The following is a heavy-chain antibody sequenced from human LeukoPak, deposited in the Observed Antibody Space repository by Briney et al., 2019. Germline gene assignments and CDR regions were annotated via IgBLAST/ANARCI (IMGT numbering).Heavy chain of an antibody. CDR3: AKAHVGATLRSPLGY. D-gene: IGHD1-26*01. V-gene: IGHV3-23*01. J-gene: IGHJ4*02. CDR1: GFTFSTYA. Sequence: GGSLRLSCAASGFTFSTYAMSWVRQAPGKGLEWVSAISGSGGSTYYADYVKGRFTISRDNSKNTLYLQMNSLRAEDTAVYYCAKAHVGATLRSPLGYWGQGTLVTVSS. CDR2: ISGSGGST.